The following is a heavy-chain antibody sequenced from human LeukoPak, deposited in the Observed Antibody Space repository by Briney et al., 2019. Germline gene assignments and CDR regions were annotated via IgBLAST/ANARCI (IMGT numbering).Heavy chain of an antibody. CDR2: IIPIFGTA. Sequence: SVKVSCKASGGTFSSYAISWVRQAPGQGLEWMGRIIPIFGTANYAQKFQGRVTITTDESTSTAYMELSSLRSEDTAVYYCARVPDGYARGNRKSAFDIWGQGPMVTVSS. CDR3: ARVPDGYARGNRKSAFDI. D-gene: IGHD5-24*01. J-gene: IGHJ3*02. CDR1: GGTFSSYA. V-gene: IGHV1-69*05.